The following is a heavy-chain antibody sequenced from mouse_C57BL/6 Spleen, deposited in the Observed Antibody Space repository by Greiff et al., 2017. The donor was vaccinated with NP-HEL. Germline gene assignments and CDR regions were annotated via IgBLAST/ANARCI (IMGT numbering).Heavy chain of an antibody. J-gene: IGHJ2*01. Sequence: EVMLVESGGGLVKPGGSLKLSCAASGFTFSSYTMSWVRQTPEKRLEWVATISGGGGNTYYPDSVKGRFTISRDNAKNTLYLQMSSLRSEDTALYYCARHGITSNHFDYRGQGTTLTVSS. CDR3: ARHGITSNHFDY. CDR1: GFTFSSYT. D-gene: IGHD1-1*01. V-gene: IGHV5-9*01. CDR2: ISGGGGNT.